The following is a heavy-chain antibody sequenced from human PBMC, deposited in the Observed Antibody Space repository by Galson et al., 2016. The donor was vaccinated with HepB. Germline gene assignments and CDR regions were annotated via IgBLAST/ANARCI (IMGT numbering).Heavy chain of an antibody. CDR1: GFSFRSNY. CDR3: ARGDDALDI. V-gene: IGHV3-53*01. CDR2: IYSSGTT. Sequence: SLRLSCAASGFSFRSNYMNWVRQAPGKGLECVSIIYSSGTTHYADSVKGRFTISRDVSNNTPYLQMKNLRPEGTAIYYCARGDDALDIWGQGTLVTVSS. J-gene: IGHJ3*02.